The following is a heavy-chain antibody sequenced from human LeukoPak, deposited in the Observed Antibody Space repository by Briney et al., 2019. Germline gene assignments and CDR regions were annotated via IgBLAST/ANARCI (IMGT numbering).Heavy chain of an antibody. V-gene: IGHV3-7*03. D-gene: IGHD6-13*01. CDR3: ARDRVWTVLY. Sequence: PGGSLRLSCAASRFTFSTYWMSWVRQAPGKGLEWVANINQDGSEKYYVDSVKGRFTISRDNAKNSLYLHMNSLRAEDTATYYCARDRVWTVLYWGQGTLVTVSS. CDR1: RFTFSTYW. CDR2: INQDGSEK. J-gene: IGHJ4*02.